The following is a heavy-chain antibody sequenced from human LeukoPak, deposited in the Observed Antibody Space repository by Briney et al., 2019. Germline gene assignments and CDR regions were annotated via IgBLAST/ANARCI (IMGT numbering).Heavy chain of an antibody. CDR2: IYYSGST. Sequence: SETLSLTCTVSGGSISSGGYYWSWVRQHPGKGLEWIGYIYYSGSTYYNPSLKSRVTISVDTSKNQFSLKLSSVTAADTAVYYCARAHIVVVPAATPLFDYWGQGTLVTVSS. CDR3: ARAHIVVVPAATPLFDY. D-gene: IGHD2-2*01. V-gene: IGHV4-31*03. CDR1: GGSISSGGYY. J-gene: IGHJ4*02.